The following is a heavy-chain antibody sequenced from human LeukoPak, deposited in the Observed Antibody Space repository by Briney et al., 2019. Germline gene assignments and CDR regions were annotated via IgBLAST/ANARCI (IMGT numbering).Heavy chain of an antibody. Sequence: GGSLRLSCAASGFTFSSYSMNWVRQAPGKGLEWVSSISSSSSYIYYADSVKGRFTISRDNAKNSLYLQMNSLRPEDTAVYYCAREVSGSYPGRYFDYWGQGTLVTVSS. V-gene: IGHV3-21*01. J-gene: IGHJ4*02. CDR2: ISSSSSYI. CDR3: AREVSGSYPGRYFDY. CDR1: GFTFSSYS. D-gene: IGHD1-26*01.